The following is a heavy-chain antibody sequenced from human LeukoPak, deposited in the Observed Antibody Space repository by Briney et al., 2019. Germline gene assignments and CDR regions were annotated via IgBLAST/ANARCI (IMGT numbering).Heavy chain of an antibody. CDR2: ISRSGSYI. D-gene: IGHD2-2*02. J-gene: IGHJ4*02. V-gene: IGHV3-48*03. Sequence: GGSLRLSCAASGFTFGSYEMNWVRQAPGKGLEWVSSISRSGSYIYYADSVKGRFTISRDNPKNLLFLQMNSLRADDTAVYYCAGPLGYCTSTSCYTPFDYWGQGTLVTVSS. CDR3: AGPLGYCTSTSCYTPFDY. CDR1: GFTFGSYE.